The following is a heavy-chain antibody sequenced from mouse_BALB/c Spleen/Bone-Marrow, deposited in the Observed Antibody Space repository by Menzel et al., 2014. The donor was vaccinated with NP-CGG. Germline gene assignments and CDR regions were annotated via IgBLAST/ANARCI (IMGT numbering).Heavy chain of an antibody. V-gene: IGHV5-17*02. D-gene: IGHD1-1*01. CDR2: ISSGSSTI. Sequence: EVKLVESGGGLVQPGGSRKLSCAASGFTFSSFAMHWVRQAPEKGLEWVAYISSGSSTIYYADTVMGRFTISRDNPKNTLFLQMTSLGSEDTAMYCCARSVSSNGYFDYWGQGTPLTVSS. J-gene: IGHJ2*01. CDR1: GFTFSSFA. CDR3: ARSVSSNGYFDY.